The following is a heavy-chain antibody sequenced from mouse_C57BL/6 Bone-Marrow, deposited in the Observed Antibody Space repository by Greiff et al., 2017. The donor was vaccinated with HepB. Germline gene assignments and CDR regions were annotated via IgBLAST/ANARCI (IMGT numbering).Heavy chain of an antibody. CDR3: ARRLPGYAMDY. V-gene: IGHV5-17*01. D-gene: IGHD5-5*01. CDR2: ISSGSSTI. Sequence: EVKLMESGGGLVKPGGSLKLSCAASGFTFSDYGMHWVRQAPEKGLEWVAYISSGSSTIYYADTVKGRFTISRDNAKNTLCLQMTSLRSEDTAMYYCARRLPGYAMDYWGQGTSVTVSS. J-gene: IGHJ4*01. CDR1: GFTFSDYG.